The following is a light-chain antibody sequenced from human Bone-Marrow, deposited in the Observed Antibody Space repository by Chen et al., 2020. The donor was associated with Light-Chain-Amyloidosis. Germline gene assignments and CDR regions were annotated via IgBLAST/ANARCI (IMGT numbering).Light chain of an antibody. J-gene: IGLJ3*02. CDR1: SGSIATNY. CDR2: EDA. Sequence: NFMLPQPHSVSESPGKTVILSCTRSSGSIATNYVQWYQQRPGSSPTTVIYEDAQRPSGVPDRFSGSIDRSSNSASLTISGLKTEDEADYYCQSYQGSSQGVFGGGTKLTVL. V-gene: IGLV6-57*01. CDR3: QSYQGSSQGV.